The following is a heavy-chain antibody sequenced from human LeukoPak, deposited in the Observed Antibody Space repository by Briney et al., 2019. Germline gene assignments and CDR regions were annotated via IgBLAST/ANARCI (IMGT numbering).Heavy chain of an antibody. J-gene: IGHJ4*02. D-gene: IGHD4-17*01. V-gene: IGHV1-2*02. CDR3: ARGMTTVTTGGY. CDR1: GYTFTDYY. CDR2: INPNSADT. Sequence: ASVKVSCKTSGYTFTDYYMHWVRQAPGQGLEWMGWINPNSADTNYAQKFQGRVTMTGDTSISTAYMELNSLKSDDTALYYCARGMTTVTTGGYWGQGTVVTVSS.